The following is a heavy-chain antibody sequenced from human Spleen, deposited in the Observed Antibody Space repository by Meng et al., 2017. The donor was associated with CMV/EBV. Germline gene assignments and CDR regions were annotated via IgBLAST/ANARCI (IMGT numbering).Heavy chain of an antibody. CDR1: GYSLSTSGVG. Sequence: FTVSGYSLSTSGVGVGWTPQPPGQALEWLALIYWTDDKRYSPSLQSRLTITKDPSKTQVVLTMTNMDPVATATYYCALLVARFWFDPWGQGTLVTVSS. J-gene: IGHJ5*02. CDR2: IYWTDDK. D-gene: IGHD5-12*01. CDR3: ALLVARFWFDP. V-gene: IGHV2-5*01.